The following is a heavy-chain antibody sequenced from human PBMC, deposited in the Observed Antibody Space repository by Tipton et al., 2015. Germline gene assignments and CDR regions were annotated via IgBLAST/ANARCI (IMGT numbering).Heavy chain of an antibody. CDR1: GASISSSRYY. V-gene: IGHV4-39*01. CDR2: VHYSGST. CDR3: ARARGRHGGLFDS. D-gene: IGHD4-23*01. J-gene: IGHJ4*02. Sequence: TLSLTCIVSGASISSSRYYWGWIRQPPGRGLEWMGNVHYSGSTFYNSSLKSRVTISVDTSKSQFSLTVHSVTAADTAVYYCARARGRHGGLFDSWGQGILVTVSS.